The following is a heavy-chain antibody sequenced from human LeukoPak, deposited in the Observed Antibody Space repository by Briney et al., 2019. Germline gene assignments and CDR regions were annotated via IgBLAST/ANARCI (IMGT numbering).Heavy chain of an antibody. CDR3: ANLGTDDY. Sequence: GGSLRLSCAASGFTLRNYAMSWVRQAPGKGLEWVSAFSGSGVSTHYADSVKGRFTISRDNSKNTLYLQMNSLTAEDTAVYYCANLGTDDYWGQGTLVTVSS. D-gene: IGHD2-8*02. CDR2: FSGSGVST. CDR1: GFTLRNYA. J-gene: IGHJ4*02. V-gene: IGHV3-23*01.